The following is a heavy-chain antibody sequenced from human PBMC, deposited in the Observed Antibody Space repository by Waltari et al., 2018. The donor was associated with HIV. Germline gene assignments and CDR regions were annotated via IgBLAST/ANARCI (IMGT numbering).Heavy chain of an antibody. CDR1: GASFNDYF. D-gene: IGHD3-16*01. Sequence: QVQLRQWGAGLLKPSETLSLTCAVYGASFNDYFWAWFRRSPEKGLEWIGENDHRGETNYNPSFKTRVVISVDMSKNQISLRLKSATAADTAVYYCARGLGSRPFFRAYEPWGQGTLVTVSS. V-gene: IGHV4-34*01. CDR2: NDHRGET. J-gene: IGHJ4*02. CDR3: ARGLGSRPFFRAYEP.